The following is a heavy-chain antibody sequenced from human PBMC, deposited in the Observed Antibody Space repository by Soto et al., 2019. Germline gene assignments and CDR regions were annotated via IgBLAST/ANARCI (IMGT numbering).Heavy chain of an antibody. CDR2: IGGGGGTT. J-gene: IGHJ6*02. CDR1: GFTFSSYL. D-gene: IGHD3-10*01. CDR3: AKGSSGMDV. V-gene: IGHV3-23*01. Sequence: EVQLLESGGGLVQPGGSLRLSCAASGFTFSSYLMTWVRQAPGKGLEWVSTIGGGGGTTYYADSVRGLFTISRDNSKSTLYLQLNSVRAEDTAVYYCAKGSSGMDVWGQGTTVIVSS.